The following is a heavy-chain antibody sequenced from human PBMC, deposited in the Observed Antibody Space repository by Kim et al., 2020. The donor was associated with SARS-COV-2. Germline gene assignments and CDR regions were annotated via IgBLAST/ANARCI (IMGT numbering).Heavy chain of an antibody. Sequence: ASVKVSCEASGYTFTGYYIHWVRQAPGQGLEWMGRINPDRGSTKYAQKFQGRVTMTRDTSITTAYMELIRLRSDDTAVYYCEGAGHWGQGTLVIVSS. CDR3: EGAGH. J-gene: IGHJ1*01. CDR1: GYTFTGYY. CDR2: INPDRGST. V-gene: IGHV1-2*06.